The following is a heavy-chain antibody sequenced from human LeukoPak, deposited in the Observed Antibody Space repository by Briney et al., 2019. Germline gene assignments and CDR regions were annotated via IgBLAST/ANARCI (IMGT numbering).Heavy chain of an antibody. D-gene: IGHD3-9*01. CDR1: GGSFSGYY. CDR3: ARGGDILSGYYEGGLDY. CDR2: INHSGST. V-gene: IGHV4-34*01. Sequence: PSETLSLTCAVYGGSFSGYYWSWIRQPPGKGLEWIGEINHSGSTNYNPSLKSRVTISVDTSKNQFSLKLSSVTAADTAVYYCARGGDILSGYYEGGLDYWGQGTLVTVSS. J-gene: IGHJ4*02.